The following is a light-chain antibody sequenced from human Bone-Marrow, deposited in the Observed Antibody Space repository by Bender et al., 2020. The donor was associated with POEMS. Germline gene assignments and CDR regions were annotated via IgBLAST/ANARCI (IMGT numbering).Light chain of an antibody. CDR1: EVGNYNL. V-gene: IGLV2-23*02. Sequence: QSALTQPASVSGSPGQSITISCTGSEVGNYNLVSWYQQHPGKAPKLIIYEVTKRPSGVSNRFSGSKSGNTASLTISGLQAEDEADYYCHSFVGSDTFRVFGGGTKLTVL. CDR2: EVT. J-gene: IGLJ3*02. CDR3: HSFVGSDTFRV.